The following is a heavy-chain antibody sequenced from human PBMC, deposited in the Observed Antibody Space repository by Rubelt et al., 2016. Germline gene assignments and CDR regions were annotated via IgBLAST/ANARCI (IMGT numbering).Heavy chain of an antibody. CDR1: GGSFSGYY. CDR2: INPSGST. D-gene: IGHD2-21*01. V-gene: IGHV4-34*01. J-gene: IGHJ4*02. Sequence: QVQLRQWGAGLLKPSETLSVTCAVYGGSFSGYYWSWIRQPPGKGLEWIGEINPSGSTNYNPSLKSRVTISVDTSKNQFSLRLSSWTAADTAVYHCARGSGAECVVIEAGYWGQGTPVTVSS. CDR3: ARGSGAECVVIEAGY.